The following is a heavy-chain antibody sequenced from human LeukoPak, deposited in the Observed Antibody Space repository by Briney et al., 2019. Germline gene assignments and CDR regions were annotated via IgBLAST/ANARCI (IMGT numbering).Heavy chain of an antibody. J-gene: IGHJ4*02. CDR1: GYTFTSYG. CDR2: ISAYNGNT. CDR3: ARILLYGDYVDY. D-gene: IGHD4-17*01. V-gene: IGHV1-18*01. Sequence: ASGKVSCKASGYTFTSYGISWVRQAPGQGLEWMGWISAYNGNTNYAQKLQGKVTMTTDTSTSTAYMELRSLRSDDTAVYYCARILLYGDYVDYWGQGTLVTVSS.